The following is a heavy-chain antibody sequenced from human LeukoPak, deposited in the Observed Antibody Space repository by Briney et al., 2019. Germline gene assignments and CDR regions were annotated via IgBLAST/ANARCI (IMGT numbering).Heavy chain of an antibody. Sequence: SETLSLTCTVSGASISSHYWSWIRQSPGKGLEWIGYISYSGVSNYNPSLKSRVTISVDTSKNHFSLRLSSVTAADTAVYYCASRAHCSGGSCYGNWFDPWGQGTLVTVSS. CDR2: ISYSGVS. J-gene: IGHJ5*02. V-gene: IGHV4-59*11. D-gene: IGHD2-15*01. CDR3: ASRAHCSGGSCYGNWFDP. CDR1: GASISSHY.